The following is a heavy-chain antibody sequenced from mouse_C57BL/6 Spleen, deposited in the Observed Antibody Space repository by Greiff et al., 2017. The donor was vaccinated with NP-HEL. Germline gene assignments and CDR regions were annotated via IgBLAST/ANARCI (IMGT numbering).Heavy chain of an antibody. J-gene: IGHJ2*01. Sequence: EVQLQQSGAELVKPGASVKLSCTASGFNIKDYYLHWVQPSTDPGLAWLGLIDPEDGETKYAPKFQGKATITADTSSNTAYLQLSSLTSEDTAVYYCASYYYGSLDYWGQGTTLTVSS. CDR2: IDPEDGET. CDR1: GFNIKDYY. V-gene: IGHV14-2*01. CDR3: ASYYYGSLDY. D-gene: IGHD1-1*01.